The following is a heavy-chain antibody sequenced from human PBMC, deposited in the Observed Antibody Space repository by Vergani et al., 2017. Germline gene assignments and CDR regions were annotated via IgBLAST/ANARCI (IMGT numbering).Heavy chain of an antibody. V-gene: IGHV4-59*01. D-gene: IGHD2-21*01. CDR2: IYYSGST. CDR1: GGSISSYY. J-gene: IGHJ4*02. Sequence: QVQLQESGPGLVKPSETLSLTCTVSGGSISSYYWSWIRQPPGKGLEWIGYIYYSGSTNYNPSLKSRVTISVDTSKNQSSLKLSSVTAADTAVYYCARAWKHSTRFDYWGQGTLVTVSS. CDR3: ARAWKHSTRFDY.